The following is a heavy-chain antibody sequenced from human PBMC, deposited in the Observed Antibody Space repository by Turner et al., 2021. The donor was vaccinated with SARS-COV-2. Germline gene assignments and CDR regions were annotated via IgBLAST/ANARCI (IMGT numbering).Heavy chain of an antibody. V-gene: IGHV1-2*02. CDR3: ARGETIAVAGTQYFDY. D-gene: IGHD6-19*01. J-gene: IGHJ4*02. CDR1: GYTFTGYY. Sequence: QVQLVQSGAEVKKPGPSVTFSCQASGYTFTGYYMLWVRQAPGQGLEWMGWINPNSGGTNYAQRFQGSGTMTSDTSISTDYMELSRLRSDDTAVYYCARGETIAVAGTQYFDYWGQGTLVTVSS. CDR2: INPNSGGT.